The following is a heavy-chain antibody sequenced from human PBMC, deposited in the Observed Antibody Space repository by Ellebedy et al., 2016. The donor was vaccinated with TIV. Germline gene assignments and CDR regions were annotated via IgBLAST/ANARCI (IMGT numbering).Heavy chain of an antibody. CDR3: ARARGWYGSDGMDV. D-gene: IGHD6-19*01. CDR2: IYGGGNT. J-gene: IGHJ6*04. Sequence: GESLKISCAASWFPLRSHYMSWVRRAQGQGLGWVSVIYGGGNTNYAEHVEGRFTISRDNSKNTVYLQMNSLRAEDTAVYYCARARGWYGSDGMDVWGEGTTITVSS. CDR1: WFPLRSHY. V-gene: IGHV3-53*01.